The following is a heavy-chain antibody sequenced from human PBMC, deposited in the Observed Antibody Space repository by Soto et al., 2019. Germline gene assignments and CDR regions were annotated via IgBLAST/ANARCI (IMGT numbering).Heavy chain of an antibody. CDR2: INPYNANV. D-gene: IGHD3-16*01. CDR1: GYTFTNHG. J-gene: IGHJ3*02. V-gene: IGHV1-18*04. CDR3: ARDRVAGIGGDAFDI. Sequence: QVQLVQSGAEVKKPGAAVKVSCKTSGYTFTNHGINWVRQAPGQGLEWMGWINPYNANVNYAQKLQGRVTMTTDTSTSTAYMYLSSLTSDDKAVYYCARDRVAGIGGDAFDIWGQGTMVTVSS.